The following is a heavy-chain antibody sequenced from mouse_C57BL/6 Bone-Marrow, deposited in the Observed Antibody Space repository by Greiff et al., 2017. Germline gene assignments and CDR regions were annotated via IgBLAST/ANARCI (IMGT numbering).Heavy chain of an antibody. V-gene: IGHV1-15*01. Sequence: LVRPGASVMLSCKASGYTFTDYEMHWVKQSPVHGLEWIGAIDPETGGTASNQKFKGKAILTADKSSRTAYMEPRTLTSEDSAVYCCTGGLQRYFDVWGTGTTVTVSS. J-gene: IGHJ1*03. CDR2: IDPETGGT. D-gene: IGHD3-1*01. CDR1: GYTFTDYE. CDR3: TGGLQRYFDV.